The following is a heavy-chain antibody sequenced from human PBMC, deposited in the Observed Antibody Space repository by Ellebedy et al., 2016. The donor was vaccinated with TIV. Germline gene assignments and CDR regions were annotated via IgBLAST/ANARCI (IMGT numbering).Heavy chain of an antibody. J-gene: IGHJ4*02. CDR1: GFTFSSYG. CDR3: AKIGELWDFDY. D-gene: IGHD3-16*01. Sequence: GESLKISCAASGFTFSSYGMHWVRQAPGKGLEWVAVISYDGNTKYYADSVKGRFTISRDNSKNTLYLQMNSLRADDSAVYYCAKIGELWDFDYWGQGSVVTVSS. CDR2: ISYDGNTK. V-gene: IGHV3-30*18.